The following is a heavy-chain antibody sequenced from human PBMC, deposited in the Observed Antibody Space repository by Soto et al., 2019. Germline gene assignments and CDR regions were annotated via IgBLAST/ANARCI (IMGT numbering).Heavy chain of an antibody. Sequence: GGSLRLSCAASGFTFSSYAMSWVRQAPGKGLEWVSAISGSGGSTYYADSVKGRFTISRDNSKNTLYLQMNSLRAEDTAVYYCAKDLVRGDPMDYYYYGMDVWGQGTTVTVSS. D-gene: IGHD3-10*01. CDR3: AKDLVRGDPMDYYYYGMDV. V-gene: IGHV3-23*01. CDR1: GFTFSSYA. J-gene: IGHJ6*02. CDR2: ISGSGGST.